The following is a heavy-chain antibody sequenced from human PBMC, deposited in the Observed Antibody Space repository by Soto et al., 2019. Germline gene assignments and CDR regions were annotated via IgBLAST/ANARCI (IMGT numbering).Heavy chain of an antibody. J-gene: IGHJ4*02. CDR1: GGSISTNSHY. CDR3: ASHIGNYGDWAFDH. CDR2: IHYDGRT. V-gene: IGHV4-39*01. D-gene: IGHD4-17*01. Sequence: QLQLQESGPGLVKPSETLSLTCTVSGGSISTNSHYWAWIRQPPGKGLEWIASIHYDGRTYYNPPLKSRVTVSLDTSRNRFSLDLISVTASEAAIYSSASHIGNYGDWAFDHWGQGSLVTIS.